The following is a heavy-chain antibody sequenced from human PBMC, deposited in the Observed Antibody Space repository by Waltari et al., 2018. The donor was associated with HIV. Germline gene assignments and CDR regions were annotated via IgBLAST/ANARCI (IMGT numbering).Heavy chain of an antibody. J-gene: IGHJ6*03. Sequence: QVQLEQWGAGLLKPSETLTLKCAVYGGTFSGHSWRWIRQPPGEGLEWIGEIDHSGRANYNPSLKSRVSISVDTSKNQVSLELRSMTAADTAVYFCARGLYYVDFWGKGTTVTVSS. V-gene: IGHV4-34*01. CDR3: ARGLYYVDF. CDR1: GGTFSGHS. CDR2: IDHSGRA.